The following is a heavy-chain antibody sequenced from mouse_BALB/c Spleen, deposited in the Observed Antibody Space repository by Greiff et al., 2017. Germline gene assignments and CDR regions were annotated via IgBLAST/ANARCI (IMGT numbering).Heavy chain of an antibody. CDR2: IYPGNSDT. CDR1: GYTFTSYW. CDR3: TRPGVTTASFDY. D-gene: IGHD1-2*01. V-gene: IGHV1-5*01. Sequence: EVQLQQSGTVLARPGASVKMSCKASGYTFTSYWMHWVKQRPGQGLEWIGAIYPGNSDTSYNQKFKGKAKLTAVTSTSTAYMELSSLTNEDSAVYYCTRPGVTTASFDYWGQGTTLTVSS. J-gene: IGHJ2*01.